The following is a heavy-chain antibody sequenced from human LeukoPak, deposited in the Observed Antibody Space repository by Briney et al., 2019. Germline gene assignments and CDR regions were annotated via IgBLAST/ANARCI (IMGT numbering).Heavy chain of an antibody. V-gene: IGHV7-4-1*02. CDR2: ISTNTGNP. J-gene: IGHJ4*02. D-gene: IGHD6-19*01. CDR1: GYTFTSYA. CDR3: ATLPPSRYSSGWYYFDY. Sequence: ASVTVSCKASGYTFTSYAMNWVRQAPGQGLERMGWISTNTGNPTYAQGFTGRFVFSLDTSVSTAYLQISSLKAEDTAVYYCATLPPSRYSSGWYYFDYWGQGTLVTVSS.